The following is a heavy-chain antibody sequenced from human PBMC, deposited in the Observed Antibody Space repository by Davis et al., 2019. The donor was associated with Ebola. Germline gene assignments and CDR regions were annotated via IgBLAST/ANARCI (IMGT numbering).Heavy chain of an antibody. CDR2: IIPLFGTT. D-gene: IGHD4-11*01. CDR3: AREATVTPWGFDY. Sequence: SVKVSCKASGGTFSNYAISWVRQAPGQGLEWMGGIIPLFGTTYYAQKFQGRLTMTTDTSTTTAYMELRSLRADDTAVYYCAREATVTPWGFDYWGQGTLVTVSS. V-gene: IGHV1-69*05. CDR1: GGTFSNYA. J-gene: IGHJ4*02.